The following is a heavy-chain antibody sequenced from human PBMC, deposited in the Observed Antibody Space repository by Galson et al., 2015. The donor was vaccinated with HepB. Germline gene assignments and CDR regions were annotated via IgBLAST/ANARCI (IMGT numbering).Heavy chain of an antibody. D-gene: IGHD3-10*01. CDR2: AYHSGGT. CDR1: GDSISNDRW. J-gene: IGHJ4*02. V-gene: IGHV4-4*02. Sequence: LTCAVSGDSISNDRWWSWVRQPPGEGLEWIGEAYHSGGTNYRPSLKSRVTISVDKSKNQLSLKLTSVTAADTAVYYCARAKEGRGYFDYWGQGTLVTVSS. CDR3: ARAKEGRGYFDY.